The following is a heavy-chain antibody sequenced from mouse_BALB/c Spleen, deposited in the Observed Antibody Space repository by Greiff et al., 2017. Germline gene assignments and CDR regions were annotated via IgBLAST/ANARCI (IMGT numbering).Heavy chain of an antibody. V-gene: IGHV5-6-4*01. CDR1: GFTFSSYT. D-gene: IGHD4-1*01. Sequence: EVQGVESGGGLVKPGGSLKLSCAASGFTFSSYTMSWVRQTPEKRLEWVATISSGGSYTYYPDSVKGRFTISRDNAKNTLYLQMSSLKSEDTAMYYCTRDGTPLFDYWGQGTTLTVSS. CDR3: TRDGTPLFDY. J-gene: IGHJ2*01. CDR2: ISSGGSYT.